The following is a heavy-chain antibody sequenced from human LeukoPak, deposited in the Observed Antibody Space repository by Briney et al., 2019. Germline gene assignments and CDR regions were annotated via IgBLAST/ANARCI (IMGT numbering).Heavy chain of an antibody. J-gene: IGHJ4*02. V-gene: IGHV4-31*03. D-gene: IGHD3-22*01. CDR2: IYYSGST. CDR1: GGSISSGGYY. CDR3: ARARVYDSSGYYFGKRATYFDY. Sequence: SETLSLTCTVSGGSISSGGYYWSWIRQHPGKGLEWIGYIYYSGSTYYSPSLKSRVTISVDTSKNQFSLKLSSVTAADTAVYYCARARVYDSSGYYFGKRATYFDYWGQGTLVTVSS.